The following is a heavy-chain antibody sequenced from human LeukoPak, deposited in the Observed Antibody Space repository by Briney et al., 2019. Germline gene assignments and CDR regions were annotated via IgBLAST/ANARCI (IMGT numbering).Heavy chain of an antibody. CDR3: ARDRGGYSSGWYWFDP. D-gene: IGHD6-19*01. CDR1: GYTFPNYA. V-gene: IGHV1-3*04. J-gene: IGHJ5*02. CDR2: INTANGNT. Sequence: ASVKVSCKASGYTFPNYAMHWVRQAPGQRLEWMGWINTANGNTKYSQKFHGRVTITRDTSASTAYMELSSLRSEDTAVYYCARDRGGYSSGWYWFDPWGQGTLVTVSS.